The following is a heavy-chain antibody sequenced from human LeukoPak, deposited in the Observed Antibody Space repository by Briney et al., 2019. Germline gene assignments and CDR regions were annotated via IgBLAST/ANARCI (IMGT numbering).Heavy chain of an antibody. D-gene: IGHD4-17*01. V-gene: IGHV4-59*12. CDR2: IYYNGGT. CDR3: ASHGDPPGSPRHFDF. J-gene: IGHJ4*02. Sequence: SETLSLTCTVPGGSISGYYWSWIRQPPGKRLEWIGYIYYNGGTNYSPSLTSRVAMSLDTPRSQFTLKLCSATAADTAVYYCASHGDPPGSPRHFDFWGEGALVTVSS. CDR1: GGSISGYY.